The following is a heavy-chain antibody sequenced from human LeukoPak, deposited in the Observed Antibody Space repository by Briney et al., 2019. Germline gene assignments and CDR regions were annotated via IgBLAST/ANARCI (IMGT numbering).Heavy chain of an antibody. V-gene: IGHV3-23*01. CDR2: ISDTGRKR. D-gene: IGHD2-21*02. J-gene: IGHJ4*02. CDR3: AKDHDNGDYYYYFDS. Sequence: PGGSLRLSCVVSGFSFDTYAMSWVRQAPGKGLEWVSGISDTGRKRYYTDSVKGRFTISRDNSKNTLHLQMNSLRAEDTALYFCAKDHDNGDYYYYFDSWGQGTLVTVSS. CDR1: GFSFDTYA.